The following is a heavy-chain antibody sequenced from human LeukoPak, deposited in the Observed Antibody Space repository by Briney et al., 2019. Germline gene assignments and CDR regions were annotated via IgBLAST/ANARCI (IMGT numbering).Heavy chain of an antibody. J-gene: IGHJ6*02. D-gene: IGHD6-6*01. V-gene: IGHV1-2*06. CDR3: ARDPQAAQLGHYYYGMDV. CDR1: GYTFTGYY. Sequence: ASVTVSCKASGYTFTGYYMHWVRQAPGQGLEWMGRINPNSGGTNYAQKLQGRVTMTTDTSTSTAYMELRSLRSDDTAVYYCARDPQAAQLGHYYYGMDVWGQGTTVTVSS. CDR2: INPNSGGT.